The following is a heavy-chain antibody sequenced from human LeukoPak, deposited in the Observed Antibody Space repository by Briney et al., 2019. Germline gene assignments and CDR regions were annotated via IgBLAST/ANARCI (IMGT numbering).Heavy chain of an antibody. D-gene: IGHD2-2*01. J-gene: IGHJ4*02. CDR1: GDSFSSHY. V-gene: IGHV4-59*08. CDR3: ARHQVVVPARFDY. CDR2: IYYSGST. Sequence: SETLSLTCAVSGDSFSSHYWTWIRQSPGTGLEWIGYIYYSGSTNYNPSLKSRVTISVDTSKNQFSLKLSSVTAADTAVYYCARHQVVVPARFDYWGQGTLVTVSS.